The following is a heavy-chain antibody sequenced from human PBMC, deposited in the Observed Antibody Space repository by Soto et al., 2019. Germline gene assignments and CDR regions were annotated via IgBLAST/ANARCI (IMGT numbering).Heavy chain of an antibody. CDR3: ATKDIVLMVYAPNYYYYMDV. Sequence: ASVKVSCKASGGTFSSYTISWVRQAPGQGLEWMGRIIPILGIANYAQKFQGRVTITADKSTSTAYMELSSLRSEDTAVYYCATKDIVLMVYAPNYYYYMDVWGKGTTVTVSS. CDR1: GGTFSSYT. V-gene: IGHV1-69*02. CDR2: IIPILGIA. J-gene: IGHJ6*03. D-gene: IGHD2-8*01.